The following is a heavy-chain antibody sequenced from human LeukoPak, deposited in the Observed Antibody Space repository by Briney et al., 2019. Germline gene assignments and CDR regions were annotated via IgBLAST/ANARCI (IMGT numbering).Heavy chain of an antibody. CDR3: ARDGGYSYGYGYYYGMDV. D-gene: IGHD5-18*01. J-gene: IGHJ6*02. CDR1: GFTVSSNY. Sequence: PGGSLRLSCAAAGFTVSSNYMSWVRQAPGKGLEWVSVIYSGGSTYYADSVKGRFTISRDNSKNMLYLQMNSLRDEDAAVYYCARDGGYSYGYGYYYGMDVWGQGTTVTVSS. V-gene: IGHV3-66*01. CDR2: IYSGGST.